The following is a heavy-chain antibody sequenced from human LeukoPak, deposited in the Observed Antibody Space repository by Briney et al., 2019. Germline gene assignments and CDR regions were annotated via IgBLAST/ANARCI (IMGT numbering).Heavy chain of an antibody. CDR1: GFTVSSNY. D-gene: IGHD5-24*01. V-gene: IGHV3-53*01. CDR3: AREPGVGYNYTGY. Sequence: GGSLRLSCAASGFTVSSNYMSWVRQAPGKGLEWVSVIYSGGSTYYADSVKGRFTISRDNSKNTLYLQMNSLRAEDTAVYYCAREPGVGYNYTGYWGQGTLVTVSP. J-gene: IGHJ4*02. CDR2: IYSGGST.